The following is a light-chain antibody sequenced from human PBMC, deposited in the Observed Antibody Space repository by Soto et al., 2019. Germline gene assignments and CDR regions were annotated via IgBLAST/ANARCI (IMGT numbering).Light chain of an antibody. CDR1: QSVSSY. Sequence: TESPANRATITCRASQSVSSYLAWYQQKPGQAPRLLIYDASNRATGIPARFSGSGSGTDFTLTISSLEPEDFAVYYCQQRSNWPITFGQGTRLEIK. J-gene: IGKJ5*01. CDR2: DAS. CDR3: QQRSNWPIT. V-gene: IGKV3-11*01.